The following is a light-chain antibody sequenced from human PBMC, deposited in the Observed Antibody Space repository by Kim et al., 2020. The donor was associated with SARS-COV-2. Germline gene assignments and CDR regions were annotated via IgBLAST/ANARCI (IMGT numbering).Light chain of an antibody. CDR2: MIS. Sequence: DVVMTQSPLSLPVTLGQPASISCTSSRSLVHGDGNTYLDWFQQRPGQSPRRLIYMISSRDTGVPDRFSGSGSDTHFTLTISRGGGEGFWIYYCAWGTRSAWTFGERTKVDIK. J-gene: IGKJ1*01. V-gene: IGKV2-30*02. CDR3: AWGTRSAWT. CDR1: RSLVHGDGNTY.